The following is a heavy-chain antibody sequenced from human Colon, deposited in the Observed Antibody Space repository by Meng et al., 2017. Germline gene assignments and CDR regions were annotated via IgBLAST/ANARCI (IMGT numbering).Heavy chain of an antibody. Sequence: SETLSLTCSVSGSMTGADSYYWGWIHQSPGKGLEWIGSHYYSGKTYYNPSLKSRVTISVDASKSQFSLKLTSVTAADTAVYFCGRAPDYWGQGTLVTVSS. CDR1: GSMTGADSYY. CDR3: GRAPDY. CDR2: HYYSGKT. J-gene: IGHJ4*02. V-gene: IGHV4-39*07.